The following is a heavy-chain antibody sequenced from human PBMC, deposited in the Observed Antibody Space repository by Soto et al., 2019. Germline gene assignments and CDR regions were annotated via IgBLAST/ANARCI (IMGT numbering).Heavy chain of an antibody. CDR3: ARGSPGPVDH. J-gene: IGHJ4*02. CDR2: MNPYSGDK. V-gene: IGHV1-8*02. Sequence: QVQLVQSGAEVRKPGASVKVSCKASGYTFTNFHFNWVRQATGQGLEWIGWMNPYSGDKGYAQNFQGTVTMTSDTYINTAYMEMTSLTSDDTAVYYCARGSPGPVDHWGQGTPVTVSS. D-gene: IGHD3-10*01. CDR1: GYTFTNFH.